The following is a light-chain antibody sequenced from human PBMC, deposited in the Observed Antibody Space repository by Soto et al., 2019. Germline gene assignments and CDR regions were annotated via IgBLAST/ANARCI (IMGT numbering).Light chain of an antibody. J-gene: IGKJ2*01. V-gene: IGKV3-20*01. CDR3: QKNGGSPPYT. CDR1: QSVSTSY. Sequence: EIVLTQSPGILSLSPGERATLSCRASQSVSTSYLAWYQQKPGQAPRLLIYGASNRATGIPDRFSASGSKTDSTLTTGRLELKNFEVNYCQKNGGSPPYTFGQGTKWEIK. CDR2: GAS.